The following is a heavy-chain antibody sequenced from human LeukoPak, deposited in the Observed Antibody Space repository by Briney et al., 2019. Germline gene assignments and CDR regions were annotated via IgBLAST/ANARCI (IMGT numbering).Heavy chain of an antibody. CDR3: AKEVVGLRYYMDV. V-gene: IGHV4-59*11. Sequence: SETLSLTCTVTRGSISSHYWSWIRQPPGKGLEWIGYIHISGRTNSNPALKSRVTISVDTSKNQLSLKLTSVTVADTAVYYCAKEVVGLRYYMDVWGKGTTVTVSS. CDR2: IHISGRT. D-gene: IGHD1-26*01. CDR1: RGSISSHY. J-gene: IGHJ6*03.